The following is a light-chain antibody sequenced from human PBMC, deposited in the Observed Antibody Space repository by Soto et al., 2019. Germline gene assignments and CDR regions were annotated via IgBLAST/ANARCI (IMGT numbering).Light chain of an antibody. J-gene: IGLJ1*01. Sequence: QSALTQPPSASGSPGQSVTISCTGTKSDIGVYDFVSWYQHHPGKAPRLIIYEVVQRPSGVPDRFSGSKSGNTASLTVSGLQAADADDYFCKSYAGSNTYVFGSGTKLTVL. CDR2: EVV. V-gene: IGLV2-8*01. CDR1: KSDIGVYDF. CDR3: KSYAGSNTYV.